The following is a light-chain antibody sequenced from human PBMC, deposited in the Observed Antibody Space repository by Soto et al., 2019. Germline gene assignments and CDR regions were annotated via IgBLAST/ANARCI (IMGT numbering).Light chain of an antibody. CDR1: QSVSSSY. J-gene: IGKJ1*01. CDR3: QQYGSSGT. CDR2: GAS. V-gene: IGKV3-20*01. Sequence: IVLTHSPGTLSLSPGEREPLSFRASQSVSSSYLAWYQQKPGQAPRLLIYGASSRATGIPDRFSGSGSGTDFTLTISRLEPEDFAVYYCQQYGSSGTFGQGTKVDIK.